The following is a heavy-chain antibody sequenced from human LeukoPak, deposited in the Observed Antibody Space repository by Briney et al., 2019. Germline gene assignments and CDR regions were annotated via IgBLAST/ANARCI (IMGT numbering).Heavy chain of an antibody. CDR1: GFTFSSYW. V-gene: IGHV3-74*01. Sequence: GGSLRLSCAASGFTFSSYWMHWVRQAPGKGLVWVSNINSAESSTNYADSVKGRFTISRDNAKSTLYLQMNSLRPEDTAVYYCARGAAAANDYLDQGTLVTVSS. D-gene: IGHD6-13*01. CDR2: INSAESST. J-gene: IGHJ4*02. CDR3: ARGAAAANDY.